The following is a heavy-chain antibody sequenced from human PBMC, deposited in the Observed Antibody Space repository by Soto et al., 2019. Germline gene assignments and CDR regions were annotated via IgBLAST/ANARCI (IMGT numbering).Heavy chain of an antibody. V-gene: IGHV1-69*12. J-gene: IGHJ4*02. Sequence: QVQLVQSGAEVKKPGSSVKVSCKASGGTFSSYTINWVRQAPGPGLEWMGGIIPMFGTTDYAEKFQGRVTITADESTSTAYMELTGLRSEDTAFYYCARGGAGMGATSDYWGQGTLVTVSS. D-gene: IGHD1-26*01. CDR1: GGTFSSYT. CDR3: ARGGAGMGATSDY. CDR2: IIPMFGTT.